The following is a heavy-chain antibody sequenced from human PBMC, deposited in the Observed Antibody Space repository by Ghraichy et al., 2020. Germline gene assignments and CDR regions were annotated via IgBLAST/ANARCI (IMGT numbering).Heavy chain of an antibody. CDR2: IYTSGST. CDR1: GGSISSYY. Sequence: SETLSLTCTVSGGSISSYYWSWIRQPAGKGLEWIGRIYTSGSTNYNPSLKSRVTMSVDTSKNQFSLKLSSVTAADTAVYYCAGSKGLYGSGSYLGDYWGQGTLVTVSS. J-gene: IGHJ4*02. CDR3: AGSKGLYGSGSYLGDY. V-gene: IGHV4-4*07. D-gene: IGHD3-10*01.